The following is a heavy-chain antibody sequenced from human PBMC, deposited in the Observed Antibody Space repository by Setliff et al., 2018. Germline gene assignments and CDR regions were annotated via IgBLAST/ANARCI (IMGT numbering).Heavy chain of an antibody. J-gene: IGHJ4*02. V-gene: IGHV4-39*07. CDR3: ASLSPIAAAYDY. Sequence: SETLSLTCTVSGGSISSSSYYWGWIRQPPGKGLEWIGSIYTSGSTNYNPSLKSRVTISVDTSKNQFSLKLSSVTAADTAVYYCASLSPIAAAYDYWGQGTLVTVSS. CDR1: GGSISSSSYY. D-gene: IGHD6-13*01. CDR2: IYTSGST.